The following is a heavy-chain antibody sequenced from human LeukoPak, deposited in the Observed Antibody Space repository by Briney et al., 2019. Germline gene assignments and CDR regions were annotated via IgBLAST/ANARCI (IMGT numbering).Heavy chain of an antibody. J-gene: IGHJ4*02. CDR2: IGGSGATT. CDR3: AKGESQPKYYFDY. D-gene: IGHD2-2*01. V-gene: IGHV3-23*01. CDR1: GFTFSSYA. Sequence: VGSLRLSCAASGFTFSSYARRWVRQAPGKGLEWFASIGGSGATTFYTDSVRGRFTISRDNSKNTLFLQMNSLRSEDTAVYYCAKGESQPKYYFDYWGQGTLVTVSS.